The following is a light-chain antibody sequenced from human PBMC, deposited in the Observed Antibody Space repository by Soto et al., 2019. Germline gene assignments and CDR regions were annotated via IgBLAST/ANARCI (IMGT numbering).Light chain of an antibody. CDR1: QSVLYSSNNKNY. CDR3: QQYYTTPRT. CDR2: WAS. J-gene: IGKJ2*01. Sequence: DAVMTHSPDSLAASMGERATINCKSSQSVLYSSNNKNYFAWYQQKPGQPPKLLIYWASTRESGVPDRFSGSGSGTDFTLTISSLQAEDVAVYYCQQYYTTPRTFGQGTKVDIK. V-gene: IGKV4-1*01.